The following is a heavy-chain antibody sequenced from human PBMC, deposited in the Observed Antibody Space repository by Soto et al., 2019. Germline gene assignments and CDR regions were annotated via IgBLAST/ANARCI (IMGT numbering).Heavy chain of an antibody. CDR2: IYWDDDK. J-gene: IGHJ4*02. CDR3: AHLTTGGFYFDY. CDR1: GFSLRNSGVG. D-gene: IGHD4-17*01. Sequence: QITLKESGPTLVKPTQTLTLTCTFSGFSLRNSGVGVGWIRQPPGKALEWLELIYWDDDKRYSPSLKSRLTTTEDTSKNQVVLTMTNMDPVDTATYYCAHLTTGGFYFDYWGQGTLVTVSS. V-gene: IGHV2-5*02.